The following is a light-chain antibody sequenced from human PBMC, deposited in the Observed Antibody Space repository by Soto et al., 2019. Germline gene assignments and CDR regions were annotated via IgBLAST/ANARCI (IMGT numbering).Light chain of an antibody. J-gene: IGKJ1*01. V-gene: IGKV3-20*01. CDR2: GTS. Sequence: EIVLTQSPGTLSLSPGERATLSWSASQSVRSKYLAWYQQKPGQAPRLLIYGTSSRATGISDRFRGSGSGTDFTLTISRLEPEDFAVYYCQQNDSSPSWTFGQGTKVDIK. CDR3: QQNDSSPSWT. CDR1: QSVRSKY.